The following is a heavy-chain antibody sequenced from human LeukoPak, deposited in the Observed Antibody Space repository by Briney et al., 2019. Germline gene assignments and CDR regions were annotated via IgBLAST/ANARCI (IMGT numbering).Heavy chain of an antibody. J-gene: IGHJ6*03. CDR3: ARGGYDFWSGRLYYYYYMDV. V-gene: IGHV4-34*01. Sequence: SETLSLTCAVYGGSFSGYYWSWIRQPPGKGLEWIGEINHSGGTNYNPSLKSRVTISVDTPKNQFSLKLSSVTAADTAVYYCARGGYDFWSGRLYYYYYMDVWGKGTTVTVSS. D-gene: IGHD3-3*01. CDR2: INHSGGT. CDR1: GGSFSGYY.